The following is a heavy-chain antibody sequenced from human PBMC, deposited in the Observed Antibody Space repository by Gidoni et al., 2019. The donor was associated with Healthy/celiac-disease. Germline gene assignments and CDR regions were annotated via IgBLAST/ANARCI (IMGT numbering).Heavy chain of an antibody. V-gene: IGHV3-23*01. CDR3: AKEGQLVAAGTVFYYYGMDV. Sequence: EVQLLEAGGGLVQPGGSLRRSCSVPGFPFRSSAMSWVLQAPGKGLEWVSAISGSGGSTYYADSVKGRFTISRDNSKNTLYLQMNSLRAEDTAVYYCAKEGQLVAAGTVFYYYGMDVWGQGTTVTVSS. CDR1: GFPFRSSA. D-gene: IGHD6-13*01. CDR2: ISGSGGST. J-gene: IGHJ6*02.